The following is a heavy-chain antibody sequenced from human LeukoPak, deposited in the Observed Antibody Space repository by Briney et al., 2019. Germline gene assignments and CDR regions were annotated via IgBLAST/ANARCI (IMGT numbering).Heavy chain of an antibody. Sequence: PGGSLRLSCAASGFTFSNYELNWVRQAPGKGLEWVSYISSSGRNIYYADSVNGRLTISRDNAKNSLYLQMNSLRAEDTAVYYCARDLVQLWSKDYWGQGTLVTVSA. CDR3: ARDLVQLWSKDY. D-gene: IGHD5-18*01. V-gene: IGHV3-48*03. CDR1: GFTFSNYE. CDR2: ISSSGRNI. J-gene: IGHJ4*02.